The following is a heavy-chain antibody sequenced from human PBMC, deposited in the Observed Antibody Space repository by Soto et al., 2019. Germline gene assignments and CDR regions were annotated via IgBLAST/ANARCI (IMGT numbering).Heavy chain of an antibody. J-gene: IGHJ6*03. CDR1: GGSISTYY. D-gene: IGHD3-9*01. CDR2: IYYGGST. V-gene: IGHV4-59*01. Sequence: SETLSLTCTVSGGSISTYYWSWIRQPPGKGLEWIGNIYYGGSTNYNPSLKSRVIISVDTSKTQFSLKLNSVTAADTAVYFCARVLNAGGCAHYNYYMDDGCKGNPEHRLL. CDR3: ARVLNAGGCAHYNYYMDD.